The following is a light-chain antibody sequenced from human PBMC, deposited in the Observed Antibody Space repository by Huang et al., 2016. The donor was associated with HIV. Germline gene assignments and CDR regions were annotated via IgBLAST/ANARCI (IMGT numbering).Light chain of an antibody. CDR3: QQRSNWHSIT. V-gene: IGKV3-11*01. J-gene: IGKJ5*01. Sequence: EIVLTQSTATLSLSPGERATLSCRASQSVSSYLDWYQQKPGQAPRLLIYDASNRATVIPARFSGSGSGTDFTLTISSLEPEDFAVYYCQQRSNWHSITFGQGTRLEIK. CDR2: DAS. CDR1: QSVSSY.